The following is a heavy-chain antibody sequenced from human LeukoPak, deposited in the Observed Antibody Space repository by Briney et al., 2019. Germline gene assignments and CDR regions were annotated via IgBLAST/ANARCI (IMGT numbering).Heavy chain of an antibody. V-gene: IGHV1-18*01. Sequence: GASVKVSCKASGYTFTSYGISWVRQAPGQGLEWMGWISAYNGNTNYAQKLQGRVTMTTDTSTSTAYMELRSLRSDDTAVYYCARDLGYYGILTGYYGIYWFDPWGQGTLVTVSS. CDR1: GYTFTSYG. CDR2: ISAYNGNT. J-gene: IGHJ5*02. CDR3: ARDLGYYGILTGYYGIYWFDP. D-gene: IGHD3-9*01.